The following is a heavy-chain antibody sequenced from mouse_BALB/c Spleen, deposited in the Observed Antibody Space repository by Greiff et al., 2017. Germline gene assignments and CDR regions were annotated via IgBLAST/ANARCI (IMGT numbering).Heavy chain of an antibody. CDR2: ISYDGSN. CDR1: GYSITSGYY. CDR3: ARDKGQLGLPWFAY. D-gene: IGHD3-3*01. J-gene: IGHJ3*01. V-gene: IGHV3-6*02. Sequence: EVKLQESGPGLVKPSQSLSLTCSVTGYSITSGYYWNWIRQFPGNKLEWMGYISYDGSNNYNPSLKNRISITRDTSKNQFFLKLNSVTTEDTATYYCARDKGQLGLPWFAYWGQGTLVTVSA.